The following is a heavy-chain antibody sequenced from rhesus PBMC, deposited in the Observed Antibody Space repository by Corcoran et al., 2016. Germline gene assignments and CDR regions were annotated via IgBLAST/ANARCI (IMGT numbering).Heavy chain of an antibody. V-gene: IGHV4-80*01. Sequence: QVRLLESGPGLGKPSETLSRTCTVSGASISSDWWSWIRPPPRTGLEWIGAINGNSGSTNYNPSLTSRVTASKDASKNQFSLRLSSVTAADTAYYYCARNDYGNYVRLFDYWGQGVLVTVSS. D-gene: IGHD4-35*01. J-gene: IGHJ4*01. CDR3: ARNDYGNYVRLFDY. CDR2: INGNSGST. CDR1: GASISSDW.